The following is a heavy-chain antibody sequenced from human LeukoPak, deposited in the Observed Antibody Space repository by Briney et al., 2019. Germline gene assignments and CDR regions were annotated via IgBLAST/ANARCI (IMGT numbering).Heavy chain of an antibody. V-gene: IGHV1-18*01. Sequence: GASVKVSCKASGYTFTSYGISWVRQAPGQGLEWMGWISAYNGNTNYAQKLQGRVTMTTGTSTSTAYMELRSLRSDDTAVYYCARDSTIRNYYYGMDVWGQGTTVTVSS. CDR3: ARDSTIRNYYYGMDV. D-gene: IGHD4/OR15-4a*01. CDR1: GYTFTSYG. CDR2: ISAYNGNT. J-gene: IGHJ6*02.